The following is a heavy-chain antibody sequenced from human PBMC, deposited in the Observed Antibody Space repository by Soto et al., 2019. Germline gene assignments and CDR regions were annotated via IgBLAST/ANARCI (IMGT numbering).Heavy chain of an antibody. CDR3: ARDRNAAGSDY. D-gene: IGHD1-1*01. Sequence: QVQLVESGGGLVKPGGSLRLSCAASGFTFSDFYMSWIRQAPGKGLEWISYISRGSTNIFCADSVKGRFTVSRDNAKNSVYLQMDSLRAEDTAVYYCARDRNAAGSDYWGQGTLVTVSS. V-gene: IGHV3-11*01. CDR1: GFTFSDFY. J-gene: IGHJ4*02. CDR2: ISRGSTNI.